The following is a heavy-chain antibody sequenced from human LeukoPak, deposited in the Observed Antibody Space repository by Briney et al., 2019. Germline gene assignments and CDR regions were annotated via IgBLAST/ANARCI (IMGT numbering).Heavy chain of an antibody. J-gene: IGHJ1*01. V-gene: IGHV1-69*05. Sequence: GASVKVSCKASGGTFSSYAISWVRQAPGQGLEWMGGIIPIFGTANYAQKFQGRVTITTDESTSTAYMELSRLRSDDTAVYYCARGGDYDRYGYFQHWGQGTLVTVSS. CDR3: ARGGDYDRYGYFQH. D-gene: IGHD4-17*01. CDR1: GGTFSSYA. CDR2: IIPIFGTA.